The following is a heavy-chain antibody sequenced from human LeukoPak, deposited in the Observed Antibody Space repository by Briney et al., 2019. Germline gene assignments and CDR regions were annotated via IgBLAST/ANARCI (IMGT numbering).Heavy chain of an antibody. CDR1: GYTFTSYG. D-gene: IGHD3-3*01. J-gene: IGHJ6*03. CDR2: ISAYNGNT. CDR3: ARDHYDFWSGYSLAARSLMDV. V-gene: IGHV1-18*01. Sequence: GASVKVSCKASGYTFTSYGISWVRQAPGQRLEWMGWISAYNGNTNYAQKLQGRVTMTTDTSTSTAYMELRSLRSDDTAVYYCARDHYDFWSGYSLAARSLMDVWGKGTTVTVSS.